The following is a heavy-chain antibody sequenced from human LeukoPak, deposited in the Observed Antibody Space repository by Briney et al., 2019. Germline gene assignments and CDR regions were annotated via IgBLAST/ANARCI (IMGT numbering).Heavy chain of an antibody. CDR2: IYYSGST. D-gene: IGHD2-15*01. CDR1: GGSIRSGGYY. CDR3: ARYCSGGSCSGYYFDY. V-gene: IGHV4-31*03. Sequence: PSETLSLTCTVSGGSIRSGGYYWSWIRQHPGKGLEWIGYIYYSGSTYYNPSVKSRVTISVDTSKNQFSLKLSSVTAADTAVYYCARYCSGGSCSGYYFDYWGQGTLVTVSS. J-gene: IGHJ4*02.